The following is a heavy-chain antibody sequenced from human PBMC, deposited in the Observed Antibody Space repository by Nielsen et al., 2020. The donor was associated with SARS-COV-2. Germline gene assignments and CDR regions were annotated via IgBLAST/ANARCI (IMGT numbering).Heavy chain of an antibody. CDR2: IYSGGST. Sequence: GESLKISCAASGFTVSSNYMSWVRQDPGKGLEWVSVIYSGGSTYYADSVKGRFIISRDDSKNTAYLLMNSLKIDDTAMYYCTRVNPTSGSWFDAFDIWGQGTPVTVSS. V-gene: IGHV3-66*01. J-gene: IGHJ3*02. CDR3: TRVNPTSGSWFDAFDI. CDR1: GFTVSSNY. D-gene: IGHD1-26*01.